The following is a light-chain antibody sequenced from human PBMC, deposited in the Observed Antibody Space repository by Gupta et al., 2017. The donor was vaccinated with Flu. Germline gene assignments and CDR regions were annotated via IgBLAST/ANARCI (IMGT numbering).Light chain of an antibody. CDR3: RQHNSDSLT. Sequence: DIQLTPSPSTLSASVGDRVTITCRASQSISTYLAWYQQKPGKAPNPLIYKASNLQTGVPSRFSGSGSGTEFTLTISSLQPDDFATYYCRQHNSDSLTFGEGTKLEIK. V-gene: IGKV1-5*03. CDR1: QSISTY. J-gene: IGKJ4*02. CDR2: KAS.